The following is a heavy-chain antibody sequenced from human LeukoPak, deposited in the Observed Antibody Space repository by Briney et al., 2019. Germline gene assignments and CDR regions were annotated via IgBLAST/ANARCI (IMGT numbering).Heavy chain of an antibody. V-gene: IGHV1-8*01. Sequence: ASVKVFCKASGYTFTSYDINWVRQATGQGLEWMGWMNPNSGNTGYAQKLQGRVTMTRNTSIGTAYMELSSLRSEDTAVYYCARVFCSSTSCYVWFDPWGQGTLVTVSS. J-gene: IGHJ5*02. CDR3: ARVFCSSTSCYVWFDP. CDR1: GYTFTSYD. D-gene: IGHD2-2*01. CDR2: MNPNSGNT.